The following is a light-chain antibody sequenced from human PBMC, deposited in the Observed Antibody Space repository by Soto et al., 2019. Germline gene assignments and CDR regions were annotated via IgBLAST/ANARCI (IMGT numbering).Light chain of an antibody. CDR3: CSYAGSYTL. V-gene: IGLV2-11*01. Sequence: QSALTQPRSVSGSPGKSVTISCTGTSSDVGGYDYVSWYQQHPGKAPKLMIYGVNRRPSGVPDRFSGSKSGNTASLTISGLQAKYEADYYCCSYAGSYTLFGGGTKLTGL. J-gene: IGLJ2*01. CDR1: SSDVGGYDY. CDR2: GVN.